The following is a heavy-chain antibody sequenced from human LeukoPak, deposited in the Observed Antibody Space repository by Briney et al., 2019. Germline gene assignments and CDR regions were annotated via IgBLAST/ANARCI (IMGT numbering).Heavy chain of an antibody. CDR2: IIPIFGTA. V-gene: IGHV1-69*06. J-gene: IGHJ6*03. CDR3: AKNGDRGAYCSGGSCYPYYYYYIDV. CDR1: GGTFSSYA. Sequence: SVKVSCKASGGTFSSYAISWVRQAPGQGLEWMGGIIPIFGTANYAQKFQGRVTITADKSTSTAYMDLSSLRSEDTAVYYCAKNGDRGAYCSGGSCYPYYYYYIDVWGKGTTVTISS. D-gene: IGHD2-15*01.